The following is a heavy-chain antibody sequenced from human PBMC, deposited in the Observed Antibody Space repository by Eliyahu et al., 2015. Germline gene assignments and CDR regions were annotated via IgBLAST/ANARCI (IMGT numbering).Heavy chain of an antibody. CDR3: GDSGTHRDGGF. J-gene: IGHJ4*02. CDR2: IKNKANRYTT. V-gene: IGHV3-72*01. CDR1: GLIFSDHW. Sequence: EVQVVESGGDLVQPGGSLRLXCLASGLIFSDHWLDWVRQAPGKGLEWVGRIKNKANRYTTEYAASVKGRFTISRDDSKSSLFLQLNSLKTEDTAIYYCGDSGTHRDGGFWGQGTLVTVSS. D-gene: IGHD2-15*01.